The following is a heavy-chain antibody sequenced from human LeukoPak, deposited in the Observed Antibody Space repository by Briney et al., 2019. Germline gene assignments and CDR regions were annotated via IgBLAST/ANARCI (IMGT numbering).Heavy chain of an antibody. V-gene: IGHV4-4*02. CDR2: IDHSGNT. D-gene: IGHD2-8*01. CDR3: ARDFSRMLRFDP. Sequence: PSGTLSLTCAVSGGSINSSKWWSWVRQPPGKGLEWIGEIDHSGNTNYNPSLKSRVTISVDTSKNQFSLKLSSVTAADTVVYYCARDFSRMLRFDPWGQGTLVTVSS. J-gene: IGHJ5*02. CDR1: GGSINSSKW.